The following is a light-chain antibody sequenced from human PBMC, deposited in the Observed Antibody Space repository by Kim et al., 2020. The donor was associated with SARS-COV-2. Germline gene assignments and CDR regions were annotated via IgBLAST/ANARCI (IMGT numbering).Light chain of an antibody. V-gene: IGLV1-40*01. J-gene: IGLJ3*02. CDR1: SSNIGAGYD. CDR3: QSYDISLSTSV. Sequence: QSLLTQPPSVSGAPGQRVTISCTGSSSNIGAGYDVHWYQHLPGTAPKVLIYGNNNRPSGVPDRFSGSKSETSASLAITGLQAEDEADYFCQSYDISLSTSVFGGGTQLTVL. CDR2: GNN.